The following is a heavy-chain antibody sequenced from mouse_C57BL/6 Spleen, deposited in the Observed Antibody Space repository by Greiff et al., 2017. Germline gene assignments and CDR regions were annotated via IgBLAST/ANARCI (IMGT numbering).Heavy chain of an antibody. V-gene: IGHV1-82*01. CDR3: ARLGPLLY. CDR2: IYPGDGDT. J-gene: IGHJ2*01. Sequence: QVQLQQSGPELVKPGASVKISCKASGYAFSSSWMNWVKQRPGKGLEWIGRIYPGDGDTNYNGKFKGKATLTADKSSSTAYMQLSSLTSEDSAVYFCARLGPLLYWGQGTTLTVSS. CDR1: GYAFSSSW. D-gene: IGHD1-1*01.